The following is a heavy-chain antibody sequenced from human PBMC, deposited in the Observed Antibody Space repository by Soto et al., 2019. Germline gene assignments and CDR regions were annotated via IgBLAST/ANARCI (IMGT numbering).Heavy chain of an antibody. Sequence: QVQLVESGGGVVQPGSSLRLSCVASGYNFRSHGLHWVRQAPGKGLEWVADIWYDGSQQYYADPVKGRFTISRDDSMNTLCLQMDSLTADDTGVYYCSRDLSRGSASDWVQGTLVIVSS. J-gene: IGHJ4*02. CDR3: SRDLSRGSASD. CDR2: IWYDGSQQ. V-gene: IGHV3-33*01. D-gene: IGHD5-12*01. CDR1: GYNFRSHG.